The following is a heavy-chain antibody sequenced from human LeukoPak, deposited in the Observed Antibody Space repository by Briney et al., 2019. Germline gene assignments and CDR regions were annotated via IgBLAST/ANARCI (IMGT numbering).Heavy chain of an antibody. Sequence: GASVKVSCKASGGTFSSYAISWVRQAPGQGLEWMGGIIPIFGTANYAQKFQGRVTITADKSTSTVYMELSSLRSEDTAVYYCARDGRIVGATGRPYWGQGTLVTVSS. D-gene: IGHD1-26*01. CDR3: ARDGRIVGATGRPY. J-gene: IGHJ4*02. V-gene: IGHV1-69*06. CDR1: GGTFSSYA. CDR2: IIPIFGTA.